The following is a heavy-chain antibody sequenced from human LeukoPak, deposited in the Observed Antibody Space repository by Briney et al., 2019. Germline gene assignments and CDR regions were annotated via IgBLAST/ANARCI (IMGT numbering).Heavy chain of an antibody. V-gene: IGHV4-4*07. CDR2: IYTSGST. J-gene: IGHJ5*02. CDR1: GGFISSYY. CDR3: ARGVAVAGTFSRFDP. D-gene: IGHD6-19*01. Sequence: SETLSLTCTVSGGFISSYYWSWIRQPAGKGLEWIGRIYTSGSTNYNPSLKSRVTMSVDTSKNQFSLKLSSVTAADTAVYYCARGVAVAGTFSRFDPWGQGTLVTVSS.